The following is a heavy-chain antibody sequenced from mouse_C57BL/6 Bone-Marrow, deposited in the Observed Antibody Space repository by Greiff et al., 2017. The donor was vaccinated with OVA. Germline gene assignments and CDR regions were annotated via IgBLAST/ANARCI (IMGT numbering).Heavy chain of an antibody. Sequence: QVQLQQSGAELANPGASVTLSCQASGYTFTSYWLHWVKQKPGQGLEWIGYINPSSSYTKYNQKFKDKATLTADKSSSTAYMQLSSLTYEDSAVYYCAKRGKRRLPWFAYWSQGTLVTVCA. CDR1: GYTFTSYW. V-gene: IGHV1-7*01. J-gene: IGHJ3*01. CDR3: AKRGKRRLPWFAY. CDR2: INPSSSYT. D-gene: IGHD3-2*02.